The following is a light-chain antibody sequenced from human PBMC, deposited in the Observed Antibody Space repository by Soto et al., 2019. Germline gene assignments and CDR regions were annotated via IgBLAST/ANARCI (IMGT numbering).Light chain of an antibody. V-gene: IGLV1-51*01. Sequence: VLTQAPSVSAAPGQKVTISCSGSSSNIGHNYVCWYQQFPGTAPKLLIYDNNKRSSGIPDRFSASKSGTSATLGISGLQPGDEADYYCGTWDSKLSVGVFGGGTQLTVL. CDR1: SSNIGHNY. CDR2: DNN. CDR3: GTWDSKLSVGV. J-gene: IGLJ2*01.